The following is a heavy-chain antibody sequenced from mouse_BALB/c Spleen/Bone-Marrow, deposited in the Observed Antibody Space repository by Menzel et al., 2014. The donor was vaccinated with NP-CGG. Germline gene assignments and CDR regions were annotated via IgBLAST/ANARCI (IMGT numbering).Heavy chain of an antibody. V-gene: IGHV1S81*02. Sequence: VQLQQSGAELVKPGASVKLSCKASGYTFTSYYMYWVKQRPGQGLEWFGEINPSNGGTNFNEKFKNNATLTVDKSSSTAYMQLSSLTSEDSAVYYCSRGRRDALDYWGQGTSVTVSS. J-gene: IGHJ4*01. CDR2: INPSNGGT. CDR3: SRGRRDALDY. CDR1: GYTFTSYY.